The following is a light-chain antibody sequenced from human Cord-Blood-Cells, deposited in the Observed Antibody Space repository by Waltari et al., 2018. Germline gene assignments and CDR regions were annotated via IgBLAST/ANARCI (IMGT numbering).Light chain of an antibody. CDR2: YDS. V-gene: IGLV3-21*04. CDR1: NIGSKS. Sequence: SYVLTQPPSVSVAPGNTARITCGGNNIGSKSVHWYQQKPGQAPALVIYYDSDRPSGIPERFSGSNSGNTATLTISRVEAGDEADYYCQVWDSSSDHVVFGGGTKLTVL. CDR3: QVWDSSSDHVV. J-gene: IGLJ2*01.